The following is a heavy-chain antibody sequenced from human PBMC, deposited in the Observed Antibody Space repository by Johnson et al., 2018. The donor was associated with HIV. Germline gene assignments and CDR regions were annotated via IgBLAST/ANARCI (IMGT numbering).Heavy chain of an antibody. V-gene: IGHV3-23*04. Sequence: VQLVESGGGLVQPGGSLRLSCAASGFTFGSYVMSWVRQAPGKGLEWVSAISGSGASTYSADSLKGRCTISRDNSKNTLYLQMNRLRAEDTALYYCAKDIYGYDAFDIWGQGTMVTVSS. CDR2: ISGSGAST. CDR3: AKDIYGYDAFDI. CDR1: GFTFGSYV. D-gene: IGHD5-24*01. J-gene: IGHJ3*02.